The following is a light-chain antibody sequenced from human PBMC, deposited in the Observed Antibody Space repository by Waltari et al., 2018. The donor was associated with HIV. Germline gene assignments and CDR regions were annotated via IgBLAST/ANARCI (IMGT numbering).Light chain of an antibody. Sequence: QSVLTQPASVSGSPGQSITISCTGSSSDIGNYNYASWYQQHPGKAPKLLIYEVTNRPSGISNRFSGSKSGNTASLTISGLHLEDESDYYCSSYTSVNTRVFGGGTKLTVL. V-gene: IGLV2-14*01. J-gene: IGLJ3*02. CDR3: SSYTSVNTRV. CDR1: SSDIGNYNY. CDR2: EVT.